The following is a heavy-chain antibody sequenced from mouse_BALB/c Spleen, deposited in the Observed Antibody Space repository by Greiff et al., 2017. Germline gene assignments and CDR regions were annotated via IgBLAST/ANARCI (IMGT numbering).Heavy chain of an antibody. D-gene: IGHD2-2*01. J-gene: IGHJ4*01. CDR1: GYTFTDYN. V-gene: IGHV1S29*02. CDR3: ARNGYDLYAMDY. CDR2: IYPYNGGT. Sequence: EVQLQQSGPELVKPGASVKISCKASGYTFTDYNMHWVKQSHGKSLEWIGYIYPYNGGTGYNQKFKSKATLTVDNSSSTAYMELRSLTSEDSAAYYCARNGYDLYAMDYWGQGTSVTVSS.